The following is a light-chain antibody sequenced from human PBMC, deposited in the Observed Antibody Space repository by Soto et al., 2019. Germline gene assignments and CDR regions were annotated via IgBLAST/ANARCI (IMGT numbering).Light chain of an antibody. V-gene: IGKV1-39*01. CDR2: AAS. Sequence: DIQMTQSPSSLSASVGDRATTTGRESQSILTYLNWFQQTPGKAPKLXIYAASSLQGGVLSRFSGSGSGTDFTLTISSLQPEDFATYFCQQSYTSPWTFCQGTKVDIK. J-gene: IGKJ1*01. CDR1: QSILTY. CDR3: QQSYTSPWT.